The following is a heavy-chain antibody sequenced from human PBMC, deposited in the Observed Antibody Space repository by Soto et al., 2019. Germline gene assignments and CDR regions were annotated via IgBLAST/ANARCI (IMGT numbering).Heavy chain of an antibody. CDR1: GGSVNSGYYY. CDR2: IYSSGTT. CDR3: ARDAGYYDSSGDSAFDI. V-gene: IGHV4-61*10. J-gene: IGHJ3*02. Sequence: SETLSLTCTVSGGSVNSGYYYCTWIRQPAGNGLEWTGYIYSSGTTNYNPSLKTPVTISVDTSKNQFSLELNSVTAGDTAIYYCARDAGYYDSSGDSAFDIWGQGTMVT. D-gene: IGHD3-22*01.